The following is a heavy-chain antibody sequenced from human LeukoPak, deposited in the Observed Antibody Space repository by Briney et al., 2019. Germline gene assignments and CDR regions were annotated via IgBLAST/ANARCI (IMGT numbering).Heavy chain of an antibody. Sequence: WETLSLSCTASGYSISSDYIRGCIRQPPGKRLEWIGSIYHSGSTYYKHSLKSRVTISVDTSKNQFSLKMSCVTAADTAVYYCARDLLYYYDSSGYYYYYYYMDVWGKGTTVTVSS. J-gene: IGHJ6*03. CDR2: IYHSGST. CDR1: GYSISSDYI. V-gene: IGHV4-38-2*02. D-gene: IGHD3-22*01. CDR3: ARDLLYYYDSSGYYYYYYYMDV.